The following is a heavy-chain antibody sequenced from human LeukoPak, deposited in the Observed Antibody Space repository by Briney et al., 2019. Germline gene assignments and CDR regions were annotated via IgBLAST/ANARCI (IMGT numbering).Heavy chain of an antibody. V-gene: IGHV4-34*01. CDR1: GGSFSGYY. Sequence: SETLSLTCAVYGGSFSGYYWSWIRQPPGKGLEWIGEINHSGSTNYNPSLKSRVTISVDTSKNQFSLQLSSVTAADTAVYSCAREPSARYYYGSGSYYSWFDPWGQGTLVTVSS. J-gene: IGHJ5*02. D-gene: IGHD3-10*01. CDR3: AREPSARYYYGSGSYYSWFDP. CDR2: INHSGST.